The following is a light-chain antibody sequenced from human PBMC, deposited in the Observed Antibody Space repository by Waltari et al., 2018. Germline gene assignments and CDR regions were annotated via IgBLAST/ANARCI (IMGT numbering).Light chain of an antibody. J-gene: IGLJ1*01. CDR3: AAWDDRLNGLYV. Sequence: QSVLTQPPSVSGTPGQRVTISCSGSSSNIGTNTVDWYQHLPGSAPKLPIYGNNPWPSGVPDRFSGSKSGTSASLAISGLQSEDEADYYCAAWDDRLNGLYVFGAGTKVTVL. CDR1: SSNIGTNT. CDR2: GNN. V-gene: IGLV1-44*01.